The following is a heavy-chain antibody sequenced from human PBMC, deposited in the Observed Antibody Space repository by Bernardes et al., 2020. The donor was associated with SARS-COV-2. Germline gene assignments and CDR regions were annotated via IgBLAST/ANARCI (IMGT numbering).Heavy chain of an antibody. CDR3: VRGLGYCTGGVCYPFDS. V-gene: IGHV3-11*06. D-gene: IGHD2-8*02. J-gene: IGHJ4*02. Sequence: GGSLRLSCITSGFNFSDYYMSWIRQAPGKGLEWVSYISGSKTYTNDADSVKGRFTISRDNAKNALYLQMNSLRGEDTAVYYCVRGLGYCTGGVCYPFDSWGQGILVTVSS. CDR1: GFNFSDYY. CDR2: ISGSKTYT.